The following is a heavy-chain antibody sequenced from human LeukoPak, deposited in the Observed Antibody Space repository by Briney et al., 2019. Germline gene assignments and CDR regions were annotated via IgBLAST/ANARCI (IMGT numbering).Heavy chain of an antibody. D-gene: IGHD3-3*01. CDR2: ISYDGSNK. Sequence: GGSLRLSCAASGFTFSSYAMHWVRQAPGKGLEWVAVISYDGSNKYYADSVKGRFTISRDNSKNTLYLQMNSLRAEDTAVYYCAKVEVYYYYGMDVWGQGTTVTVSS. CDR1: GFTFSSYA. CDR3: AKVEVYYYYGMDV. V-gene: IGHV3-30*18. J-gene: IGHJ6*02.